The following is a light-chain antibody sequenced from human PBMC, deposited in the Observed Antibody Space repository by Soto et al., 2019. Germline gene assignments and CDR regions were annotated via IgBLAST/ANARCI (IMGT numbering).Light chain of an antibody. J-gene: IGLJ1*01. Sequence: QSVLTQSPSASGSPGQSVTISCTGTSSDVGTYNSVSWYQQHPGKAPKLMMYEVTKRPAGVPDRFSGSKSGNTASLTVSGLQAEDEADYYCSSYAGTHIVFGIGTKVT. CDR1: SSDVGTYNS. CDR3: SSYAGTHIV. CDR2: EVT. V-gene: IGLV2-8*01.